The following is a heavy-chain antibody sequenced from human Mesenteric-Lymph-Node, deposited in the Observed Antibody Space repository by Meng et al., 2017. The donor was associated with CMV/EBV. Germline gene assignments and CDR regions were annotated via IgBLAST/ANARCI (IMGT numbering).Heavy chain of an antibody. CDR2: IYSGGST. CDR3: AKDPQLYSEGTYYFDY. CDR1: GFTVSSNY. Sequence: GESLKISCAASGFTVSSNYMSWVRQAPGKGLEWVSVIYSGGSTYYADSVKGRFTISRDNSKNTLYLQMNSLRAEDTAVYYCAKDPQLYSEGTYYFDYWGQGTLVTVSS. J-gene: IGHJ4*02. V-gene: IGHV3-53*01. D-gene: IGHD3-3*01.